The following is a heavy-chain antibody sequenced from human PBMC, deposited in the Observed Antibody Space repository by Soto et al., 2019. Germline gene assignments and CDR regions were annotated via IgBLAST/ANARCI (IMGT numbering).Heavy chain of an antibody. J-gene: IGHJ4*02. D-gene: IGHD2-2*01. Sequence: GGSLRLSCAASGFTFSSYAMSWVRQAPGKGLEWVSAISGSGGSTYYADSVKGRFTISRDNSKNTLYLQMNSLRAEDTAVYYFAKDFQPSTDFDYWGQRTLVTVSA. CDR3: AKDFQPSTDFDY. CDR2: ISGSGGST. V-gene: IGHV3-23*01. CDR1: GFTFSSYA.